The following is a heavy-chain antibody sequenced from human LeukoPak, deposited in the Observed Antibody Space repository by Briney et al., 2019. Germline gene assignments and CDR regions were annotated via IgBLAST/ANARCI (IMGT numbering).Heavy chain of an antibody. CDR2: INSDGSSP. CDR3: ARDQLYCTGGYCYFDY. Sequence: QPGGSLRLACAASGFTFSSYWMHWVRQAPGEGLVWVSRINSDGSSPAYAGSVRGRFTISRDNAKNTLYLQMNSLRAEDTAVYYCARDQLYCTGGYCYFDYWGQGALVTVSS. V-gene: IGHV3-74*01. D-gene: IGHD2-8*02. J-gene: IGHJ4*02. CDR1: GFTFSSYW.